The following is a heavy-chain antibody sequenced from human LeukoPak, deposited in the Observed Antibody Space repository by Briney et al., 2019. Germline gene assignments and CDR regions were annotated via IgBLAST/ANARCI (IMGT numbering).Heavy chain of an antibody. CDR2: ISSNGGST. Sequence: GGSLRLSCAASGFTFSSYAMHWVRQAPGKGLEYVSAISSNGGSTYYANSVKGRFTISRDNSKNTLYLQMGSLRAEDMAVYYCAGVGQGGSWEFDYWGQGTLVTVSS. D-gene: IGHD6-13*01. CDR1: GFTFSSYA. J-gene: IGHJ4*02. V-gene: IGHV3-64*01. CDR3: AGVGQGGSWEFDY.